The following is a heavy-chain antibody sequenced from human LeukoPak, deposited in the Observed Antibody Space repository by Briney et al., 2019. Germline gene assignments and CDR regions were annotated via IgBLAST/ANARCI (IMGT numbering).Heavy chain of an antibody. CDR2: TCYRSEWYY. J-gene: IGHJ6*02. V-gene: IGHV6-1*01. Sequence: SQTLSLTCAISGDSVSSNSGAWNWIRQSPGRGLEWLGRTCYRSEWYYDYAISVKSRMTINPDTSKNQFPLQLNSVTPEDTAVYYCARSTKMSTIRGYSYAMDVWGQGTTVTVSS. CDR1: GDSVSSNSGA. D-gene: IGHD5-24*01. CDR3: ARSTKMSTIRGYSYAMDV.